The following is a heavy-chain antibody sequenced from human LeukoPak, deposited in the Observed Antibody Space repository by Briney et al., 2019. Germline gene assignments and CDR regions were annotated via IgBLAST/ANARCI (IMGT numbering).Heavy chain of an antibody. CDR3: ATGSVRYSASWYSQEGDY. CDR1: GFTVSSNY. CDR2: IYSAGST. V-gene: IGHV3-53*01. Sequence: PGGSLRLSCAASGFTVSSNYMSWVRQAPGKGLEWVSVIYSAGSTYYADSVKGRFTISRDNSKNTLYLQMNSLRAEDTAVYYCATGSVRYSASWYSQEGDYWGQGTLVTVSS. D-gene: IGHD6-13*01. J-gene: IGHJ4*02.